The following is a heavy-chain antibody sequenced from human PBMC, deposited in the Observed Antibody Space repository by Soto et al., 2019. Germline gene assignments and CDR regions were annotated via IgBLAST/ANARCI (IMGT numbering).Heavy chain of an antibody. J-gene: IGHJ4*02. Sequence: SETLSLTCAVYGGSFSGYYWSWIRQPPGKGLEWIGYIYYSGSTNYNPSLKSRVTISVDTSKNQFSLKLSSVTAADTAVHYCARAVAGSLNYFDYWGQGTLVTVSS. CDR1: GGSFSGYY. CDR3: ARAVAGSLNYFDY. D-gene: IGHD6-19*01. V-gene: IGHV4-59*01. CDR2: IYYSGST.